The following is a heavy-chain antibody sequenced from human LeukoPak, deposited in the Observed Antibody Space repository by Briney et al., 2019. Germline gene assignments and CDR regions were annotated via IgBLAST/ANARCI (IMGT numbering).Heavy chain of an antibody. V-gene: IGHV4-34*01. CDR2: INHSGST. J-gene: IGHJ1*01. CDR3: ARVGRIFRTHDEYFQH. D-gene: IGHD2-15*01. CDR1: GGSFSGYY. Sequence: SETLSLTCAVYGGSFSGYYWSWIRQPPGKGLEWIGEINHSGSTNYNPSLKSRVTISVDTSKNQFSLKLSSLTAADTAVYYCARVGRIFRTHDEYFQHWGQGTLVTASS.